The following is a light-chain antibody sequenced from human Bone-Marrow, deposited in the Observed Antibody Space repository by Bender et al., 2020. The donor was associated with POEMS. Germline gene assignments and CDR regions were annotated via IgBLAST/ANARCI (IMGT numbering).Light chain of an antibody. Sequence: QSALTQPRSVSGSPGQSVTISCTGTSSDVGAYSYVSWYQQHPGKAPQLIIYAVTNRPSGVSSRFSASKSGNTASLTISGLQVEDEADYYCSSYRATTSVVFGGGTKVTVL. V-gene: IGLV2-14*01. CDR3: SSYRATTSVV. CDR1: SSDVGAYSY. CDR2: AVT. J-gene: IGLJ2*01.